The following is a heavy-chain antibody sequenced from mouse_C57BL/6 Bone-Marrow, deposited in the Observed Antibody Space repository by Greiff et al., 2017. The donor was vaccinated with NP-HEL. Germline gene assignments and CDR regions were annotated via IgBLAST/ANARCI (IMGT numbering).Heavy chain of an antibody. D-gene: IGHD1-1*01. Sequence: QVQLQQPGAELVRPGTSVKLSCKASGYTFTSYWMHWVKQRPGQGLEWIGVIDPSDSYTNYNQKFKGKATLTVDPSSSTAYMQLSSLTSEDSAVYYCARGGATVVAHYSAMDYWGQGTSVTVSS. CDR1: GYTFTSYW. J-gene: IGHJ4*01. CDR3: ARGGATVVAHYSAMDY. V-gene: IGHV1-59*01. CDR2: IDPSDSYT.